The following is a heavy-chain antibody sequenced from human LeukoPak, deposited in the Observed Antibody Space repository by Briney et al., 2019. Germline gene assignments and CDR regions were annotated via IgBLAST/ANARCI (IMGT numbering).Heavy chain of an antibody. Sequence: ASVKVSCKASGYTFTSYGISWVRQAPGQGLEWMGWISAYNGNTNYAQKLQGRVTMTTDTSTSTAYMELRSLRSDDTAVYYCARVGRDFWSGYYPNYYYYYMDVWGKGTTVTVSS. CDR3: ARVGRDFWSGYYPNYYYYYMDV. CDR1: GYTFTSYG. J-gene: IGHJ6*03. CDR2: ISAYNGNT. D-gene: IGHD3-3*01. V-gene: IGHV1-18*01.